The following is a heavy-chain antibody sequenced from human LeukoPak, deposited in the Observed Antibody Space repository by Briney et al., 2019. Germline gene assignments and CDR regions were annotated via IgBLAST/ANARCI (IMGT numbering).Heavy chain of an antibody. CDR1: GFTFSSYE. V-gene: IGHV3-48*03. CDR2: ISSSGSTI. CDR3: ARVGTMIRRDYYYYMDV. J-gene: IGHJ6*03. D-gene: IGHD3-22*01. Sequence: PGGSLRLSCAASGFTFSSYEMNWVRQAPGKGLEWISYISSSGSTIYYADSVKGRFTISRDNAKNSLYLQMNSLRVEDTAVYYCARVGTMIRRDYYYYMDVWGKGTTVTVSS.